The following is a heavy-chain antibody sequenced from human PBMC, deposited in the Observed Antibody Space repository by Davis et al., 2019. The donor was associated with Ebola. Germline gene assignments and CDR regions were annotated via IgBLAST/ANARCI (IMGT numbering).Heavy chain of an antibody. CDR3: TCTYGETDY. D-gene: IGHD4-17*01. CDR2: IRSKANSYAT. J-gene: IGHJ4*02. V-gene: IGHV3-73*01. Sequence: GESLKTSCAASGFTFSGSAMHWVRQASGKGLEWVGRIRSKANSYATAYAASVKGRFTIARDDSKNTAYPQMNSLKTEDTAVYYWTCTYGETDYWGQGTLVTVSS. CDR1: GFTFSGSA.